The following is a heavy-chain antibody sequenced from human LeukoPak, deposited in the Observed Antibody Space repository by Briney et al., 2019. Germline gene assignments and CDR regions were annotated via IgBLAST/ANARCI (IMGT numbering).Heavy chain of an antibody. Sequence: RASVKVSCKASGYTFTGYYMHWVRQAPGQGLEWMGWINPNSGGTNYAQKFQGRVTMTRDTSISTAYMELSRLRAEDTAVYYCARIASFAGPNWFDPWGQGTLVTVSS. CDR1: GYTFTGYY. V-gene: IGHV1-2*02. CDR3: ARIASFAGPNWFDP. CDR2: INPNSGGT. D-gene: IGHD3-10*01. J-gene: IGHJ5*02.